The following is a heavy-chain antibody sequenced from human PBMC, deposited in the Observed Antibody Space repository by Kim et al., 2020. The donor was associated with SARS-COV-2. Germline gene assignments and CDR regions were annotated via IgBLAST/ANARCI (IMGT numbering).Heavy chain of an antibody. D-gene: IGHD3-16*02. V-gene: IGHV3-74*01. CDR3: ARGHLGELSSNDY. Sequence: YEAPVKGRFPTPRANAKNTLYLQMNRLRAEDTAVYYCARGHLGELSSNDYWGQGTLVTVSS. J-gene: IGHJ4*02.